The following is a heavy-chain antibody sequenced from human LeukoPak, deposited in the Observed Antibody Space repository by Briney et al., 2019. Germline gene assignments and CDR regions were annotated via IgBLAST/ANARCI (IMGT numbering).Heavy chain of an antibody. V-gene: IGHV1-24*01. Sequence: GASVKVSCKVSGYTLTELSMHWVRQAPGKGLEWMGGFDTEDGETIYAQKFQGRVTMTEDTSTDTAYMELSSLRSEDTAVYYCATDSRDIVATAPWFVYWGQGTLVTVSS. D-gene: IGHD5-12*01. J-gene: IGHJ4*02. CDR2: FDTEDGET. CDR1: GYTLTELS. CDR3: ATDSRDIVATAPWFVY.